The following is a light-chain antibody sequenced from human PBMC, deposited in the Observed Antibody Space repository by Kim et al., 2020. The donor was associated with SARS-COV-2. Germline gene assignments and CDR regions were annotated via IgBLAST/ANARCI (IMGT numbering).Light chain of an antibody. Sequence: QRCTISWSGSRANIGSNTVNWYQHLPGTAPKLLIYSNNQRPSGVPDRISGSKSGTSASLDISGIQSEDEADYYCAAWDDSVIGWVFGGGTQLTVL. CDR1: RANIGSNT. V-gene: IGLV1-44*01. CDR3: AAWDDSVIGWV. J-gene: IGLJ3*02. CDR2: SNN.